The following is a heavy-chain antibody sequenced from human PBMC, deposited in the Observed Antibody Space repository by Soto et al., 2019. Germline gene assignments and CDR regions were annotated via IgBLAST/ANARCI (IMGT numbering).Heavy chain of an antibody. D-gene: IGHD3-3*01. Sequence: SETLSLTCTVSSGSISSGSYYWGWIRQPPGKGMEWIGSIYYSGSTYYNPSLKTRVTISVDTSKNQFSLKLTSVTAADTAVYFCARGHGGVTVFGAPGHFDYWGQGTLVTVSS. V-gene: IGHV4-39*01. CDR3: ARGHGGVTVFGAPGHFDY. CDR1: SGSISSGSYY. J-gene: IGHJ4*02. CDR2: IYYSGST.